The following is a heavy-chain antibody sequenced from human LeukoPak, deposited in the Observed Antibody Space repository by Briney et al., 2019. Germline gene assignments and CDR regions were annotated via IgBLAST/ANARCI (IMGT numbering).Heavy chain of an antibody. D-gene: IGHD3-10*01. Sequence: SQTLSLTCAVSGGSISSGGYSWSWIRQPPGKGLEWIGYIYHSGSTYYNPSLKSRVTIPVDRSRNQFSLKLSSVTAADTAVYYCARGAQWFGELFDYWGQGTLVTVSS. CDR3: ARGAQWFGELFDY. V-gene: IGHV4-30-2*01. J-gene: IGHJ4*02. CDR2: IYHSGST. CDR1: GGSISSGGYS.